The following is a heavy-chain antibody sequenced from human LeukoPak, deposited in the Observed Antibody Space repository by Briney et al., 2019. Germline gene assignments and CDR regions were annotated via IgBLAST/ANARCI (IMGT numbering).Heavy chain of an antibody. D-gene: IGHD5-24*01. J-gene: IGHJ4*02. CDR3: ARVGDGYSTSNPLFDY. CDR2: INPNSGGT. V-gene: IGHV1-2*02. Sequence: EASVKVSCKASGYTFTGYYMHWVRQAPGQGLEWMGWINPNSGGTNYAQKFQGRVTMTRDTSISTAYMELSRLRSDDTAVYYCARVGDGYSTSNPLFDYWGQGTLVTVSS. CDR1: GYTFTGYY.